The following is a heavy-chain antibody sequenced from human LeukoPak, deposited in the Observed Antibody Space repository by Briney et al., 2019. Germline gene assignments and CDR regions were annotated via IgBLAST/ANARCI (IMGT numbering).Heavy chain of an antibody. V-gene: IGHV1-18*01. CDR2: ISAYNGNT. CDR3: ARDRCSSTGCLNWFDP. J-gene: IGHJ5*02. CDR1: GYTFTSYG. Sequence: GASVKVSCRASGYTFTSYGISWVRQAPGQGLEWMGWISAYNGNTNYAQKLQGRVTMTTDTSTSTAYMELRSLRSDDTAVYYCARDRCSSTGCLNWFDPWGQRTLVTVSS. D-gene: IGHD2-2*01.